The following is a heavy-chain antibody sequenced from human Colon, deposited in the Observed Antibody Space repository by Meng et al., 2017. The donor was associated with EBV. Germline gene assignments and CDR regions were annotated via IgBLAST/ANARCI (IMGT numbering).Heavy chain of an antibody. CDR2: IYHNGQT. CDR1: GTSISTSNW. CDR3: ARDGGVTHIP. V-gene: IGHV4-4*02. Sequence: QVRLRESGAGLVKPSGTLPLSCAVSGTSISTSNWWSWIRQSPGEGLEWIGAIYHNGQTNYNPSLKSRVSMSVDESKNEFSLNLKSVTAADTAVYYCARDGGVTHIPWGQGVLVTVSS. J-gene: IGHJ5*02. D-gene: IGHD2-8*02.